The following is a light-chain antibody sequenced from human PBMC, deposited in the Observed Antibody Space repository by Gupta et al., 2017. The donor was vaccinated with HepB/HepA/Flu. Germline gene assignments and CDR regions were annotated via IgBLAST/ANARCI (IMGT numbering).Light chain of an antibody. V-gene: IGLV3-25*03. Sequence: SYELTQPPSGSVPPGQTARSTCSGDALPKQYAYWYQQKPGQAPVLVIYKDSERPSVIPERFSGSSSGTTVTLTISGVQAEDEADYYCQSAYSSGTYRVFGTGTKVTVL. CDR3: QSAYSSGTYRV. J-gene: IGLJ1*01. CDR1: ALPKQY. CDR2: KDS.